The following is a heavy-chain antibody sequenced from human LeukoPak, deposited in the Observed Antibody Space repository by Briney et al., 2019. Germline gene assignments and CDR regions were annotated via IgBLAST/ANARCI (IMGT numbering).Heavy chain of an antibody. CDR3: AREKYYGSGSYELDP. V-gene: IGHV1-18*01. J-gene: IGHJ5*02. Sequence: ASVKVSCKASGYTLTSYGISWVRQAPGQGLEWMGWISAYNGNTNYAQKLQGRVTMTTDTSTSTAYMELRSLRSDDTAVYYCAREKYYGSGSYELDPWGQGTLVTVSS. D-gene: IGHD3-10*01. CDR1: GYTLTSYG. CDR2: ISAYNGNT.